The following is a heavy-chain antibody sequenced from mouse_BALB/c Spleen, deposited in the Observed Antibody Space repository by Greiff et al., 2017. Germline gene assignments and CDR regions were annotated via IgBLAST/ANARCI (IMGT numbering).Heavy chain of an antibody. Sequence: EVMLVESGGGLVKPGGSLKLSCAASGFTFSDYYMYWVRQTPEKRLEWVATISDGGSYTYYPDSVKGRFTISRDNAKNNLYLQMSSLKSEDTAMYYCARAYYRYDRDAMDYWGQGTSVTVSS. D-gene: IGHD2-14*01. CDR3: ARAYYRYDRDAMDY. CDR2: ISDGGSYT. V-gene: IGHV5-4*02. J-gene: IGHJ4*01. CDR1: GFTFSDYY.